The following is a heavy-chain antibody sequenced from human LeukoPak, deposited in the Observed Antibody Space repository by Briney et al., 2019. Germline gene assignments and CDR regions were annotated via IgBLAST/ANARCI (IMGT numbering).Heavy chain of an antibody. CDR1: GGSISSYY. J-gene: IGHJ1*01. CDR2: IYYSGST. Sequence: PSETLSLTCTVSGGSISSYYWSWIRQPPGKGLEWIGYIYYSGSTNYNPSLKSRATISVDTSKNQFSLKLSSVTAADTAVYYCARLPNYGDYYFQHWGQGTLVTVSS. CDR3: ARLPNYGDYYFQH. V-gene: IGHV4-59*08. D-gene: IGHD4-17*01.